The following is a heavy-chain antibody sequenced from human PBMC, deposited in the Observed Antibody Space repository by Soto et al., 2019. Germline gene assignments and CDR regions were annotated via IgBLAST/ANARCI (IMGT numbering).Heavy chain of an antibody. CDR3: AGVVATLLA. CDR1: GFTFSTYW. D-gene: IGHD5-12*01. J-gene: IGHJ5*02. Sequence: EVQLVESGGGLVQPGGSLRLSCAASGFTFSTYWMHWVRQVPGKGLVWVSRINSDGSTTSYADSVKGRFTISRDNAKNTRLLQMNSLRAEETDVYYCAGVVATLLAWGQGTLVTVSS. CDR2: INSDGSTT. V-gene: IGHV3-74*01.